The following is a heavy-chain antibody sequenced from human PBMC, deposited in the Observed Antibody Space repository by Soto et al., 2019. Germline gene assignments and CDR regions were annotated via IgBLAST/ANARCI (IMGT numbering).Heavy chain of an antibody. CDR1: GFTFSIYD. D-gene: IGHD1-1*01. Sequence: EVQLVESGGGLVQPGGSLRLSCAASGFTFSIYDVNWVRQAPGKGLEWVSYISNSGATVYYADSVKGRFTISRDDAKNSLYLQMYNLRADDTAVYYCARQASDDLDYWGQGTLVTVSS. CDR3: ARQASDDLDY. J-gene: IGHJ4*02. CDR2: ISNSGATV. V-gene: IGHV3-48*03.